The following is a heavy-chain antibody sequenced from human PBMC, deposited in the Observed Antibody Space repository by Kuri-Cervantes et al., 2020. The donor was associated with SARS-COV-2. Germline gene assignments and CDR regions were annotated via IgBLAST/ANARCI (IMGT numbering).Heavy chain of an antibody. Sequence: SETLSLTCTVSGGSISSSSYYRGWIRQPPGKGLEWIGSIYYSGSTNYNPSLKSRVTISVDTSKNQFSLKLSSVTAADTAVYYCARVPEGGYSFQHWGQGTLVTVSS. CDR1: GGSISSSSYY. CDR2: IYYSGST. J-gene: IGHJ1*01. D-gene: IGHD6-13*01. V-gene: IGHV4-39*07. CDR3: ARVPEGGYSFQH.